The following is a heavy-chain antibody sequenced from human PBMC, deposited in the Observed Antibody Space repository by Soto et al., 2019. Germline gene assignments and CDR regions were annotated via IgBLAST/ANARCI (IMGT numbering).Heavy chain of an antibody. CDR2: VSGGGGST. V-gene: IGHV3-23*02. CDR3: AKVVTSRYDSVCSGMDV. CDR1: GFTFSSYA. J-gene: IGHJ6*02. D-gene: IGHD3-22*01. Sequence: PGGSLTLSCAASGFTFSSYAMSWVRQAPGKGLEWVSVVSGGGGSTYYGNSVKGRFTISGNNSKDTLYMQMNSMRGEDTAVYYCAKVVTSRYDSVCSGMDVWGQGTTVTVSS.